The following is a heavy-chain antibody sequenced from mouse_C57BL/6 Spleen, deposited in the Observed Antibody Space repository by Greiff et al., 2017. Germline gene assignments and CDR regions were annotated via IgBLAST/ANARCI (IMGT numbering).Heavy chain of an antibody. J-gene: IGHJ3*01. Sequence: EVQLQQSVAELVRPGASVKLSCTASGFNIKNTYMPWVKQRPEQGLEWIGRIDPANGNTKYAPKFPGKATITADTSSNTAYLQLSSLTSEDTAIYYCASYYSNDLFAYWGQGTLVTVSA. CDR3: ASYYSNDLFAY. CDR1: GFNIKNTY. V-gene: IGHV14-3*01. CDR2: IDPANGNT. D-gene: IGHD2-5*01.